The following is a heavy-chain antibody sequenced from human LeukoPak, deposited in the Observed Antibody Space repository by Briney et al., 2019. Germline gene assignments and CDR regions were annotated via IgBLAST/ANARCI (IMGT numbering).Heavy chain of an antibody. CDR3: AKAQYYYDSSGYYSGNFDY. CDR1: GFTFSSYA. V-gene: IGHV3-23*01. D-gene: IGHD3-22*01. Sequence: QTGGSLRLSCAASGFTFSSYAMSWVRQALGKGLEWVSAISGSGGSTYYADSVKGRFTISRDNSKNTLYLQMNSLRAEDTAVYYCAKAQYYYDSSGYYSGNFDYWGQGTLVTVPS. CDR2: ISGSGGST. J-gene: IGHJ4*02.